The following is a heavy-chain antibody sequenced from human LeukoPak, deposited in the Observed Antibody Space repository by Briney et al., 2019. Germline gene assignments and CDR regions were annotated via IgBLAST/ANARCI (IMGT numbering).Heavy chain of an antibody. Sequence: PGRSLRLSCAASGLRFGSNGMHWVRQTPDKGLEWVAAIAYDGSSKYYGDSVKGRFTISRDNPNNMVFLHMNSLRADDTALYYCVKDPRGGYAYGYFDSWGQGALVIVSS. CDR1: GLRFGSNG. D-gene: IGHD5-18*01. CDR3: VKDPRGGYAYGYFDS. CDR2: IAYDGSSK. V-gene: IGHV3-33*05. J-gene: IGHJ4*01.